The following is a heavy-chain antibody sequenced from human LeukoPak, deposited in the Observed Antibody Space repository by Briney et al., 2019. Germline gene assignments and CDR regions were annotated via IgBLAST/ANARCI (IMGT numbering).Heavy chain of an antibody. J-gene: IGHJ4*02. CDR2: ISGSGGST. CDR1: GFTFSSYG. V-gene: IGHV3-23*01. Sequence: GESLRLSCAASGFTFSSYGMSWVRQAPGKGLEWVSAISGSGGSTYYADSVKGRFTISRDNSKNTLYLQMNSLKTEDTAVCYCTTYEAFIAVAGRFDYWGQGTLVTVSS. D-gene: IGHD6-19*01. CDR3: TTYEAFIAVAGRFDY.